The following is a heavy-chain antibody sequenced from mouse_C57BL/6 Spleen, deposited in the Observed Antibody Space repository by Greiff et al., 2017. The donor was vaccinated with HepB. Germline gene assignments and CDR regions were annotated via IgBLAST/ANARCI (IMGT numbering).Heavy chain of an antibody. Sequence: EVKLMDSGGGLVKPGGSLKLSCAASGFTFSDYGMHWVRQAPEKGLEWVAYISSGSSTIYYADTVKGRFTISRDNAKNTLFLQMTSLRSEDTAMYYCARGSTMDYWGQGTSVTVSS. CDR2: ISSGSSTI. J-gene: IGHJ4*01. V-gene: IGHV5-17*01. CDR3: ARGSTMDY. CDR1: GFTFSDYG.